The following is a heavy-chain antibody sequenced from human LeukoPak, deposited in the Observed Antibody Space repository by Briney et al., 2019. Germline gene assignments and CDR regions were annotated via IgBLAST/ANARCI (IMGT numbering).Heavy chain of an antibody. V-gene: IGHV3-23*01. CDR1: GFTFNTSP. D-gene: IGHD3-22*01. J-gene: IGHJ4*02. CDR2: ISGSGGDI. Sequence: QSGGSLRLSCAGSGFTFNTSPMSWVRQAPGKGLEWVSTISGSGGDIYYADSVEGRFTISRDNSKNTLYLQMTGLRAEYTALDYCVKDPNRLWLSDGGQEILATVSS. CDR3: VKDPNRLWLSD.